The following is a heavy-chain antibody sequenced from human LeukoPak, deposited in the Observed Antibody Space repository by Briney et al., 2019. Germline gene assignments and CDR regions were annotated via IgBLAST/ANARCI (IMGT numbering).Heavy chain of an antibody. CDR2: IYSGGTT. D-gene: IGHD4-11*01. CDR3: AGSTVITSFDY. CDR1: GFTVSSNY. Sequence: GGSLRLSCTASGFTVSSNYMSWVRQAPGKGLEWVSIIYSGGTTYYTDSVKGRFTISRDNSKNTLYLQMNSLRAEDTAMYYCAGSTVITSFDYWGQGTLVTVSS. J-gene: IGHJ4*02. V-gene: IGHV3-53*01.